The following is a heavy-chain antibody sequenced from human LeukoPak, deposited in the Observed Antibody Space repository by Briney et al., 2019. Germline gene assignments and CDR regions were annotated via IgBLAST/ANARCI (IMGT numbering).Heavy chain of an antibody. D-gene: IGHD2-2*01. Sequence: GGSLRLSCAASGFPFSGSGMHWVRQAPGKGLEWVAVIWYDGSHQYYADSVKGRFTISRDNSKNTLYLQMNSLRAEDTAVYYCAKATLAPAVPSWFDPWGQGTLVTVSS. CDR2: IWYDGSHQ. J-gene: IGHJ5*02. CDR1: GFPFSGSG. CDR3: AKATLAPAVPSWFDP. V-gene: IGHV3-30*02.